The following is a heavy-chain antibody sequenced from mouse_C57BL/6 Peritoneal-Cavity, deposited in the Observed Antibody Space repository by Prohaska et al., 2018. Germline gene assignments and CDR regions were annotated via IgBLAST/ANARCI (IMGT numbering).Heavy chain of an antibody. CDR2: IRSKNKNYAT. D-gene: IGHD2-3*01. CDR3: VIYDGDWFAD. J-gene: IGHJ3*01. Sequence: EVQLVESGGGLVQPKGSLKLSCAASGFSFNTYAMNWVRQAPGKGLEWVVCIRSKNKNYATYYADTVKDRITICRDDSESMLYLQMNNWKTEDTAMYYCVIYDGDWFADWGQGTLVTVSA. CDR1: GFSFNTYA. V-gene: IGHV10-1*01.